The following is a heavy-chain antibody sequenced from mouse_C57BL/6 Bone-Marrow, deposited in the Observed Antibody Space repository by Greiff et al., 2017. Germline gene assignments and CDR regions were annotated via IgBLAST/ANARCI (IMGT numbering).Heavy chain of an antibody. CDR2: IDPSDSYT. CDR1: GYTFPSYW. D-gene: IGHD1-1*01. J-gene: IGHJ1*03. CDR3: ARESQITTVVATDWYFDV. Sequence: QVQLQQPGAELVMPGASVKLSCKASGYTFPSYWMHWVKQRPGQGLEWIGEIDPSDSYTNYNQKFKGKSTLTVDKSSSTAYMQLSSLTSEDSAVYYCARESQITTVVATDWYFDVWGTGTTVTVSS. V-gene: IGHV1-69*01.